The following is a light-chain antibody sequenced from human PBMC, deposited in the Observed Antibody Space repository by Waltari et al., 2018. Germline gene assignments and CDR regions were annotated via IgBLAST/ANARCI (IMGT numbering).Light chain of an antibody. CDR3: QQTSSPPQT. J-gene: IGKJ1*01. CDR1: QNIYSY. CDR2: ATS. V-gene: IGKV1-39*01. Sequence: DIQMTQSPSSLSASVGDRITIPCRSSQNIYSYLNWYQQKPGRAPELLIYATSSLLSGVPSRFSGRGSWTDFTLTIINLQPEDIATYYCQQTSSPPQTFGQGTKVE.